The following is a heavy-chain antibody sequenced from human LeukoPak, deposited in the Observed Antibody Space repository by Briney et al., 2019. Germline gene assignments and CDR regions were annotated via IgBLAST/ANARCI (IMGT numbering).Heavy chain of an antibody. J-gene: IGHJ6*02. Sequence: GGSLRLSCAASGFTFTDYWMSWVRQAPGKGLEWVANIKRDGSEKYYVDSVKGRFTISRDNAKNSLYLQMNSLRAEDTAVYYCARDPRHGMDVWGQGTTVTVSS. V-gene: IGHV3-7*01. CDR2: IKRDGSEK. CDR3: ARDPRHGMDV. CDR1: GFTFTDYW.